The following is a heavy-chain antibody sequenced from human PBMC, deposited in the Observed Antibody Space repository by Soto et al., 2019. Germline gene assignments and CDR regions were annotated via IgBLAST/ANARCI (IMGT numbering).Heavy chain of an antibody. J-gene: IGHJ5*02. CDR2: IIPIFGTA. CDR1: GGTFSSYA. Sequence: SVKVSCKASGGTFSSYAISWVRQAPGQGLEWMGGIIPIFGTANYAQKFQGRVTITADESTSTAYMELSSLRSGDTAVYYCARVSRAVAGPYNWSDPWGQGTLVTVSS. CDR3: ARVSRAVAGPYNWSDP. D-gene: IGHD6-19*01. V-gene: IGHV1-69*13.